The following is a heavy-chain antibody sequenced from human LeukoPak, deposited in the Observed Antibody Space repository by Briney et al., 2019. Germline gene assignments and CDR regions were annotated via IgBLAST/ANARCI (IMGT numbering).Heavy chain of an antibody. J-gene: IGHJ6*02. D-gene: IGHD4-23*01. CDR2: IWYDGSNK. CDR3: ARDEVVTSPYYGMDV. Sequence: PGGSLRLSCAASGFTFSSYGMHWVRQAPGKGLEWVAVIWYDGSNKYYADSVKGRFTISRDNSKNTLYLQMNSLRAEDTAVYYCARDEVVTSPYYGMDVWGQGTTVTVSS. CDR1: GFTFSSYG. V-gene: IGHV3-33*01.